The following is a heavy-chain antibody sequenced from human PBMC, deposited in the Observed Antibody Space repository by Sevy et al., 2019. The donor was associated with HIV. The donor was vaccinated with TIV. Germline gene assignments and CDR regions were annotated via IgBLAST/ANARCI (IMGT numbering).Heavy chain of an antibody. CDR3: AILTVDRDFGSP. Sequence: GGSLRLSCAASGFTFNNYGLSWVRQAPGKGLEWVSSITGSGDNTYYADSVKGRFTISRDNSKNTLDLQITSLRAEDTAVYYCAILTVDRDFGSPWGQGALVTVSS. V-gene: IGHV3-23*01. D-gene: IGHD5-12*01. J-gene: IGHJ5*02. CDR2: ITGSGDNT. CDR1: GFTFNNYG.